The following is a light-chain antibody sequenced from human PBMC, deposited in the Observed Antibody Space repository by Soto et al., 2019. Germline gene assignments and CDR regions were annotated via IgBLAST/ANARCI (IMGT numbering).Light chain of an antibody. CDR3: CSYGGSYYV. V-gene: IGLV2-11*01. Sequence: QSALTQPRSVSGSPGQSVTISCTGTSSDVGGYNYVCWYQQHPGKAPKLMIYNVSKRPSVVPDRFSGSKSGNTAALTISGLQAEDEADYYCCSYGGSYYVFGAGTKLTVL. CDR1: SSDVGGYNY. CDR2: NVS. J-gene: IGLJ1*01.